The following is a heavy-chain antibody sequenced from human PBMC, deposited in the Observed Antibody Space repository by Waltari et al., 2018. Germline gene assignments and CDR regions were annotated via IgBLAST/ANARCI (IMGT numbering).Heavy chain of an antibody. CDR3: ARTGIAGTTYACDF. CDR2: IRGSSGST. J-gene: IGHJ3*01. CDR1: GDLLHSGYN. Sequence: QVLLQESCPGLVKPSETLPLTCPVSGDLLHSGYNWTCDRQTPGKWLEWIGYIRGSSGSTYYNPSLKSRVTISKDTSKNQFSLKLSSVTAADTAVYYCARTGIAGTTYACDFWGQGLRVTVSS. D-gene: IGHD1-20*01. V-gene: IGHV4-38-2*01.